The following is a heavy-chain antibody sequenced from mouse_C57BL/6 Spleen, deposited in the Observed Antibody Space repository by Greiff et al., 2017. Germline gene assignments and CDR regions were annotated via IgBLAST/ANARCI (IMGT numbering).Heavy chain of an antibody. CDR1: GFTFSSYA. CDR2: ISDGGSYT. V-gene: IGHV5-4*01. CDR3: ARAGDFAY. D-gene: IGHD2-13*01. Sequence: EVQLVESGGGLVKPGGSLKLSCAASGFTFSSYAMSWVRQTPEKRLEWVATISDGGSYTYYPDNVKGRFTISRDNAKNNLYLQMSHLKSEDTAMYYCARAGDFAYWGQGTLVTVSA. J-gene: IGHJ3*01.